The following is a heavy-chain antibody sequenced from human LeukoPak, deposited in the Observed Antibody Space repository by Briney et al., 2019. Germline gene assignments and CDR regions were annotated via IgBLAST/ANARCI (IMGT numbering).Heavy chain of an antibody. J-gene: IGHJ1*01. V-gene: IGHV4-39*01. CDR1: GDSIRSSSYY. Sequence: PSETLSLTCTASGDSIRSSSYYWDWIRQPLGKGLEWIGTIYYSGRTYYNPSLKSRVTISIDTSKNQFSLKLTSVTAADTAVYYCARRRYYDSSGYLDWGQGTLLTVSS. CDR3: ARRRYYDSSGYLD. CDR2: IYYSGRT. D-gene: IGHD3-22*01.